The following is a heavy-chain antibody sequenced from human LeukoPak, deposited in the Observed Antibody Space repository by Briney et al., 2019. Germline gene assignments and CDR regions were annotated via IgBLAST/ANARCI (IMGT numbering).Heavy chain of an antibody. V-gene: IGHV3-21*01. Sequence: PGGSLTLSCAASGFTFSAYSMNWVRQAPGKGLEWISSISDDSSHIYYADSVKGRFAISRDNAKNSVYLQMNSLRAEDTAVYYCARNNYYDSSGYDYWGQGTLVTVSS. CDR1: GFTFSAYS. CDR2: ISDDSSHI. D-gene: IGHD3-22*01. CDR3: ARNNYYDSSGYDY. J-gene: IGHJ4*02.